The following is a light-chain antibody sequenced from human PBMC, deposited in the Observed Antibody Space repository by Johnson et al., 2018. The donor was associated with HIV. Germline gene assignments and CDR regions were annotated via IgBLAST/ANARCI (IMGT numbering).Light chain of an antibody. CDR1: SSNIGNNY. CDR2: ENN. V-gene: IGLV1-51*02. Sequence: QSVLTQPPSVSAAPGQKVTISCSGSSSNIGNNYVSWFQHLPGTAPKLLIYENNKRPSGIPDRFSASKSGTSATLGITGLQTGDEADYYCGTWDSSLSANVCGTGTKFTVL. J-gene: IGLJ1*01. CDR3: GTWDSSLSANV.